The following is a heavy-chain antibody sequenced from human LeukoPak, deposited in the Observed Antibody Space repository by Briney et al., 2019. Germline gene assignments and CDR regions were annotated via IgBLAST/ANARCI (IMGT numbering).Heavy chain of an antibody. J-gene: IGHJ4*02. Sequence: SETLSLTCAVYGGSFSGYYWSWIRQPPGKGLEWIGEINHSGSTNYNPSLKSRVTISVDTSKNQFSLKLSSVTAADTAVYYCARRLYYGSGNFDYWGQGTLVTVSS. D-gene: IGHD3-10*01. CDR1: GGSFSGYY. CDR2: INHSGST. V-gene: IGHV4-34*01. CDR3: ARRLYYGSGNFDY.